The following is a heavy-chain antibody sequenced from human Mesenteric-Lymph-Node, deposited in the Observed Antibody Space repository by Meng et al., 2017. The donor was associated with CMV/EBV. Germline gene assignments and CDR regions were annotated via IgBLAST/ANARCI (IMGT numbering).Heavy chain of an antibody. CDR2: INQDGSEK. J-gene: IGHJ3*02. D-gene: IGHD3-3*01. Sequence: GESLKISCAASGFTFSNFWMNWVRQAPGKGLEWVANINQDGSEKYYVDSVKGRFTISRDNAKNSLYLQMNSLRAEDTAVYYCATHYDFWSGYFPVGSAFDNWGQGTMVTVSS. CDR3: ATHYDFWSGYFPVGSAFDN. CDR1: GFTFSNFW. V-gene: IGHV3-7*01.